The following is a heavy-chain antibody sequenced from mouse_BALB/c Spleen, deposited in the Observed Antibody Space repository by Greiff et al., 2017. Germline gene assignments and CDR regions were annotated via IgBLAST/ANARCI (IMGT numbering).Heavy chain of an antibody. CDR3: ARCPYYYGSSYDAMDY. CDR2: IWSGGST. Sequence: VQLQQSGPGLVQPSQSLSITCTVSGFSLTSYGVHWVRQSPGKGLEWLGVIWSGGSTDYNAAFISRLSISKDNSKSQVFFKMNSLQANDTAIYYCARCPYYYGSSYDAMDYWGQGTSVTVSS. J-gene: IGHJ4*01. V-gene: IGHV2-2*02. D-gene: IGHD1-1*01. CDR1: GFSLTSYG.